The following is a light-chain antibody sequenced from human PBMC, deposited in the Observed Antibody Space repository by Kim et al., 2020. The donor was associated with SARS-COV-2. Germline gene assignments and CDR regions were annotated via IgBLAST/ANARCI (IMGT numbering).Light chain of an antibody. CDR1: QAVSRSY. CDR2: GAS. J-gene: IGKJ4*01. CDR3: QQYGSS. Sequence: LSLSPGERAPLSWTASQAVSRSYLAWYRQTPAQPPSLLIYGASPGATGVPDRFSGSESGTDFTLTISRLEPEDFAVYYCQQYGSSFGGGTKLEI. V-gene: IGKV3-20*01.